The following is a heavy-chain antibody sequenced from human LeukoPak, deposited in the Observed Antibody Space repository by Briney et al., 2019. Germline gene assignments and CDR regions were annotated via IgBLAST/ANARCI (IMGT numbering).Heavy chain of an antibody. Sequence: PSRTLSLNCTVSGGSISSGDYYWSWIRRPPGKGLEWIGYIYYSGSTYYNPSLKSRVTISVDTSKNQFSLKLSSVTAADTAVYYCARSKYGGNSVDYWGQGTLVTVSS. CDR1: GGSISSGDYY. D-gene: IGHD4-23*01. J-gene: IGHJ4*02. CDR2: IYYSGST. V-gene: IGHV4-30-4*01. CDR3: ARSKYGGNSVDY.